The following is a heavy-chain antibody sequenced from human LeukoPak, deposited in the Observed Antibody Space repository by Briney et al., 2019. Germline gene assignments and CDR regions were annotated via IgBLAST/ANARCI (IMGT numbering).Heavy chain of an antibody. V-gene: IGHV3-11*04. J-gene: IGHJ4*02. D-gene: IGHD5-18*01. CDR3: ARDRRYTYGYWFDY. CDR2: ISSSGSTI. CDR1: GFTFSDYY. Sequence: GGSLRLSCAASGFTFSDYYMNWIRQAPGKGLEWVSYISSSGSTIYYADSVKGRFTISRDNAKNSLYLQMNSLRAEDTAIYYCARDRRYTYGYWFDYWGQGTLVTVSS.